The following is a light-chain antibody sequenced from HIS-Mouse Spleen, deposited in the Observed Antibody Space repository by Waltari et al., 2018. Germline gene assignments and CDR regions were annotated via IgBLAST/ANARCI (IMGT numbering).Light chain of an antibody. J-gene: IGLJ1*01. V-gene: IGLV1-47*01. Sequence: QSVLTQPPSASGTPGQRVTISCSGSSSNIGSNYVYWYQQLPGTAPKLLIYRNNQRPSGVPDRFSGSKSGTSASLAISGLRSEDEADYYCAAWDDSLSGYVFGTGT. CDR1: SSNIGSNY. CDR2: RNN. CDR3: AAWDDSLSGYV.